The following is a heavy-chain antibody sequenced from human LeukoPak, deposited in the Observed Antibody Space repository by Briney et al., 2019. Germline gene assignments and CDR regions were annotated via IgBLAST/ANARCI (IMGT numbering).Heavy chain of an antibody. Sequence: SETLSLTCAVYGGSLSGYYWSWIRQPPGKGLEWIGEINHSGSTNYNPSLKSRVTISVDTSKNQFSLKLSSVTAADTAVYYCASRFRGSYFPFDYWGQGTLVTVSS. CDR3: ASRFRGSYFPFDY. V-gene: IGHV4-34*01. CDR2: INHSGST. D-gene: IGHD1-26*01. J-gene: IGHJ4*02. CDR1: GGSLSGYY.